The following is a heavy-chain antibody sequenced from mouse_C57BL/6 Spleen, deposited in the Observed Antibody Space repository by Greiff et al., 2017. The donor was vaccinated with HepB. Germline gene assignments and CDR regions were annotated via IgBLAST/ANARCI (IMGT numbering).Heavy chain of an antibody. J-gene: IGHJ2*01. CDR2: ISSGGSYT. CDR1: GFTFSSYG. CDR3: ARPTVVATFDY. Sequence: EVKLVESGGDLVKPGGSLKLSCAASGFTFSSYGMSWVRQTPDKRLEWVATISSGGSYTYYPDSVKGRFTISRDNAKNTLYLQMSSLKSEDTAMYYCARPTVVATFDYWGQGTTLTVSS. V-gene: IGHV5-6*01. D-gene: IGHD1-1*01.